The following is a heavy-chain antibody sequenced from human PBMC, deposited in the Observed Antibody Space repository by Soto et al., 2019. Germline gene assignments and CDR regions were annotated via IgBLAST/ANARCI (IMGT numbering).Heavy chain of an antibody. D-gene: IGHD6-13*01. J-gene: IGHJ1*01. CDR2: ICHGGGA. CDR1: GGSFSGYG. CDR3: AGYSNSWSKYVKH. V-gene: IGHV4-34*01. Sequence: PSETLSLTCAVYGGSFSGYGWSWIRQTPGERLEWVGDICHGGGANYNPSLKSRVSFSMDPSKNQFSLKLNSVMAADTAVYYCAGYSNSWSKYVKHWGRGSLVT.